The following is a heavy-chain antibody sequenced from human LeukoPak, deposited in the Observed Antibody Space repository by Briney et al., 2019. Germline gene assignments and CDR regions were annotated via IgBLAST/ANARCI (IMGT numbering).Heavy chain of an antibody. CDR3: ARDRGYSSFDY. CDR1: GFTFSTSW. CDR2: INPDGSEK. D-gene: IGHD6-19*01. V-gene: IGHV3-7*01. J-gene: IGHJ4*02. Sequence: GGSLRLSCAASGFTFSTSWMNWVRQAPGKGLEWVVSINPDGSEKYSVDSVEGRFTISRDSAKNSLFLQMNSLRAEDTAVYYCARDRGYSSFDYWGQGTLVTVSS.